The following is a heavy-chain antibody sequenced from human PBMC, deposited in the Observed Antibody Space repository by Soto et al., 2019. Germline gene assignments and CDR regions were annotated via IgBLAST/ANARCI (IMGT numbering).Heavy chain of an antibody. Sequence: ASVKVSCKASGYTFTSYAMHWVRQAPGQRLEWMGWINAGNGNTKYSQKFQGRVTITRDTSASTAYMELSSLRSEDTAVYYCARDSPDDDAFDIWGQGTMVTVS. CDR1: GYTFTSYA. CDR3: ARDSPDDDAFDI. CDR2: INAGNGNT. V-gene: IGHV1-3*01. J-gene: IGHJ3*02.